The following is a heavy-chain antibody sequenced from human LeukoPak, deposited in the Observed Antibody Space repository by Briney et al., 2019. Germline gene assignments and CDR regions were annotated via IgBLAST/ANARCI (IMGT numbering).Heavy chain of an antibody. CDR1: GGSISSGDYY. CDR2: IYYSGST. CDR3: ARCYRLLYEGGWYYYMDV. V-gene: IGHV4-30-4*08. Sequence: SETLSLTCTVSGGSISSGDYYWSWIRQPPGKGLEWIGYIYYSGSTYYNPSLKSRVTISVDTSKNQFSLKLSSVTAADTAVHYCARCYRLLYEGGWYYYMDVWGKGTTVTVSS. D-gene: IGHD2-2*02. J-gene: IGHJ6*03.